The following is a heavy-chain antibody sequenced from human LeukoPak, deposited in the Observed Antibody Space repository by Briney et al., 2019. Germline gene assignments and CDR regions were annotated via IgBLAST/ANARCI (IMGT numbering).Heavy chain of an antibody. D-gene: IGHD2-2*02. J-gene: IGHJ6*02. CDR3: ARGVCSSTSCYTYYYYGMDV. V-gene: IGHV4-34*01. CDR1: GGSFSGYY. CDR2: INHSGST. Sequence: SETLSLTCAVYGGSFSGYYWSWIRQPPGKGLEWIGEINHSGSTNYNPSLKSRVTISVDTSKNQFSLKLSSGTAADTAVYYCARGVCSSTSCYTYYYYGMDVWGQGTTVTVSS.